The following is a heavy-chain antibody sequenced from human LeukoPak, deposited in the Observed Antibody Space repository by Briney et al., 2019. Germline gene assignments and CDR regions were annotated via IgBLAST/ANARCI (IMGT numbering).Heavy chain of an antibody. V-gene: IGHV3-49*04. CDR3: TRDRWGGDYIPRGMDV. CDR2: IRSKDNDGTT. CDR1: EFTFGDYA. D-gene: IGHD4-17*01. Sequence: GGSLRLSCTASEFTFGDYAISWVRQAPGKGLEWLGFIRSKDNDGTTDYAASVKGRFIISRDDSKSVAYLQMNDLKTEDTAVYYCTRDRWGGDYIPRGMDVWGKGTTVTISS. J-gene: IGHJ6*04.